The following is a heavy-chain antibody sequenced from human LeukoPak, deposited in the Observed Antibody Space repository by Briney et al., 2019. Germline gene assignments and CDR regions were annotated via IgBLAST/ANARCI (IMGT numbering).Heavy chain of an antibody. J-gene: IGHJ4*02. Sequence: SETLSLTCTVSGGSISSYYWSWIRQPPGKGLEWIGYIYYSGSTNYNPSLKSRVTISVDTSKNQFSLKVTSVTAADTALHYCARVVASTSIDSWGQGILVTVSS. CDR2: IYYSGST. CDR1: GGSISSYY. CDR3: ARVVASTSIDS. D-gene: IGHD2-15*01. V-gene: IGHV4-59*08.